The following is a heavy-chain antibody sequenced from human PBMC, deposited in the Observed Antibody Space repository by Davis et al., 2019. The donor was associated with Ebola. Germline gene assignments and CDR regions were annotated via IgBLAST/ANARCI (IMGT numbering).Heavy chain of an antibody. V-gene: IGHV4-39*01. CDR2: IYYSESA. Sequence: MPSETLSLTCAVSGVSISSNNQYWGWIRQPPGKGLEWIGSIYYSESAYYNPSLKSRVTMSADTSKNQFSLKLSSVTAADTAVYFCARVPVVDFYYDSSGWGPFDYWGQGTLVTVSS. CDR3: ARVPVVDFYYDSSGWGPFDY. D-gene: IGHD3-22*01. J-gene: IGHJ4*02. CDR1: GVSISSNNQY.